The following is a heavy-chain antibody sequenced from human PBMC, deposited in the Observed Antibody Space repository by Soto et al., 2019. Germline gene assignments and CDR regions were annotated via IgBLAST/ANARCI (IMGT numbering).Heavy chain of an antibody. CDR2: IYYSGST. J-gene: IGHJ5*02. D-gene: IGHD2-15*01. CDR1: GGSISSYY. V-gene: IGHV4-59*08. Sequence: QVQLQESGPGLVKPSETLSLTCTVSGGSISSYYWSWIRQPPGKGLEWIGYIYYSGSTNYNPSLMSRVTISVDTSKNQFSLKLSSVTAADTAVYYCARLVVVAATPYWFDPWGQGTLVTVSS. CDR3: ARLVVVAATPYWFDP.